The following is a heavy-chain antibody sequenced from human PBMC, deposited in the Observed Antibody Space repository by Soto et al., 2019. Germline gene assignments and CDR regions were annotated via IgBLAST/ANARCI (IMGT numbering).Heavy chain of an antibody. J-gene: IGHJ6*03. CDR1: GGSFSGYY. V-gene: IGHV4-34*01. D-gene: IGHD3-10*01. CDR2: INHSGST. Sequence: SETLSLTCAVYGGSFSGYYWSWIRQPPGKGLEWIGEINHSGSTNYNPSLKSRVTISVDTSKNQFSLKLSSVTAADTAVYYCARGATMVRGVKWGYYYYYMDVWGKGTTVTVSS. CDR3: ARGATMVRGVKWGYYYYYMDV.